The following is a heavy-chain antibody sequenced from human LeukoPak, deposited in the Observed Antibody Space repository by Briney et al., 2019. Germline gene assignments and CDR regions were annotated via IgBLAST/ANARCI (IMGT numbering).Heavy chain of an antibody. D-gene: IGHD3-10*01. CDR3: ARGSGSYAHFDY. J-gene: IGHJ4*02. V-gene: IGHV3-30-3*01. CDR1: GFTFSSYA. CDR2: ILYDGSNK. Sequence: PGRSLRLSCAASGFTFSSYAMHWVRQAPGKGLEWVAVILYDGSNKYYADSVKGRFTISRDNSKNTLYLQMNSLRAGDTAVYYCARGSGSYAHFDYWGQGTLVTVSS.